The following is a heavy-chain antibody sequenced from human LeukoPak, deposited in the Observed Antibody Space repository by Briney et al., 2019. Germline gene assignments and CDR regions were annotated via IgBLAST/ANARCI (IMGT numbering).Heavy chain of an antibody. D-gene: IGHD5-12*01. V-gene: IGHV3-74*01. CDR3: ARNPREYGGYSWYLDL. Sequence: PGGSLRLSCAASGFTFTTHWMHWVRQTPGKGLVWVSRIDYDGSGTSYADSVKGRFTISRDNAQNMVYLQMNSLRVEDTAVYYCARNPREYGGYSWYLDLWGRGTLVSVSS. J-gene: IGHJ2*01. CDR1: GFTFTTHW. CDR2: IDYDGSGT.